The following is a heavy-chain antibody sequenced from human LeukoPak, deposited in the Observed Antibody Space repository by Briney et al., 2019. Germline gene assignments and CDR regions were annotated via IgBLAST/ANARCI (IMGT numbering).Heavy chain of an antibody. Sequence: SQTLPLTCAGHGRSFSGYYWGWIRQPPGKGVEWDGEFNRSGSTHNNPPPKSRDTISENTTKNHFSLELRSVPAADPVVFYCARGFHGSGSSYNVKRYNWFDPWGQGTLVTVSS. D-gene: IGHD3-10*01. CDR1: GRSFSGYY. CDR3: ARGFHGSGSSYNVKRYNWFDP. V-gene: IGHV4-34*04. J-gene: IGHJ5*02. CDR2: FNRSGST.